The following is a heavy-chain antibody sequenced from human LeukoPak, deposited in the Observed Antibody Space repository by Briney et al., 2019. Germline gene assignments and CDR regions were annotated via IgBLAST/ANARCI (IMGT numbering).Heavy chain of an antibody. CDR3: ARTRNTVTTNWFDP. Sequence: ASVKVSCKASGYTFTSYGISWVRQAPGQGPEWMGWISAYNGNTNYAQKLQGRVTMTTDTSTSTAFMELRSLRFDDTAVYYCARTRNTVTTNWFDPWGQGTLVTVSS. J-gene: IGHJ5*02. V-gene: IGHV1-18*01. CDR1: GYTFTSYG. D-gene: IGHD4-17*01. CDR2: ISAYNGNT.